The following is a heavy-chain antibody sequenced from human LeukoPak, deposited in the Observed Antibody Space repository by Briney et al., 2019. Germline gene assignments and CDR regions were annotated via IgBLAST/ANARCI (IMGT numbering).Heavy chain of an antibody. D-gene: IGHD2-15*01. CDR3: AAYCSGGSCYSYNWFDP. CDR1: GGSISSGGYY. Sequence: PSETLSLTCTVSGGSISSGGYYWNWIRQHPGKGLEWIGYIYYSGSTSYNPSLKSRVTMSIDTSKNQFSLKLSSVTAADTAVYYCAAYCSGGSCYSYNWFDPWGQGTLVTVSS. CDR2: IYYSGST. J-gene: IGHJ5*02. V-gene: IGHV4-31*03.